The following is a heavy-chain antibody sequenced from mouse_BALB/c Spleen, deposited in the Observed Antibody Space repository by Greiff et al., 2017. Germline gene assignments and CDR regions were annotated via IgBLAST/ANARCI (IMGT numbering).Heavy chain of an antibody. CDR2: ISSGSSTI. CDR1: GFTFSSFG. CDR3: AREGYDGSYFDY. Sequence: EVQVVESGGGLVQPGGSRKLSCAASGFTFSSFGMHWVRQAPEKGLEWVAYISSGSSTIYYADTVKGRFTISRDNPKNTLFLQMTSLRSEDTDMYYCAREGYDGSYFDYWGQGTTLTVSS. J-gene: IGHJ2*01. V-gene: IGHV5-17*02. D-gene: IGHD2-3*01.